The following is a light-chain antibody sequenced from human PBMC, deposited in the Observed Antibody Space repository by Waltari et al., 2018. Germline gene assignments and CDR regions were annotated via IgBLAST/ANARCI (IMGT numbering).Light chain of an antibody. CDR1: QDVRSW. Sequence: IVMTQSPSSVSPSLGERATIPCRASQDVRSWLSWYQQQPGKAPNLLIYAASSLHRGVPSRFSGSGSRTHFTLTISSLQPEDFASYYCQQGEASPYTFGQGTKLEIK. CDR2: AAS. V-gene: IGKV1-12*01. CDR3: QQGEASPYT. J-gene: IGKJ2*01.